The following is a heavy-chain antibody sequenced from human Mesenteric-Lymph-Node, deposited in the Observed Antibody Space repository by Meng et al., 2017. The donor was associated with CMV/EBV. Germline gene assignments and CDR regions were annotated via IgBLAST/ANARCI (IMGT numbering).Heavy chain of an antibody. CDR3: ARDRSESPMRDGMDV. CDR1: GFTFSSYS. CDR2: ISSSSSYI. Sequence: GESLKISCAASGFTFSSYSMNWVRQAPGKGLEWVSSISSSSSYIYYADSVKGRFTISRDNAKNSLYLQMNSLRAEDTAVYYCARDRSESPMRDGMDVWGQGTTVTVSS. V-gene: IGHV3-21*01. J-gene: IGHJ6*02.